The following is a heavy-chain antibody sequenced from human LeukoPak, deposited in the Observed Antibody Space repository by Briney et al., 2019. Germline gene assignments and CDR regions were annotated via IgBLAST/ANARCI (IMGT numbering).Heavy chain of an antibody. CDR3: ATEKDLLLDS. J-gene: IGHJ5*01. CDR1: GYSLSELS. CDR2: FDPGDDET. Sequence: ASVKVSCKVSGYSLSELSTHWVRQAPGQGLEWMGGFDPGDDETIYAQKFQGRVTMTEDTSTDTAYLELSSLRSEDTAVYFCATEKDLLLDSWGQGTRVTVSS. V-gene: IGHV1-24*01. D-gene: IGHD1-26*01.